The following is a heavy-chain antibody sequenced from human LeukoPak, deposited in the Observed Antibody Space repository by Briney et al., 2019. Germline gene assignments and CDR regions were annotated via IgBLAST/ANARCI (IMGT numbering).Heavy chain of an antibody. V-gene: IGHV3-23*01. J-gene: IGHJ4*02. CDR1: GFIFSTYA. CDR2: ISGSGGST. Sequence: GGSLRLSCATSGFIFSTYALSWVRQAPGKGLEWASSISGSGGSTHYADSVRGRFTISRDSSKNTLYLQMNSLRAEDTAIYYCARVNRAAPGKGYFDYWGQGTLVTVSS. D-gene: IGHD6-13*01. CDR3: ARVNRAAPGKGYFDY.